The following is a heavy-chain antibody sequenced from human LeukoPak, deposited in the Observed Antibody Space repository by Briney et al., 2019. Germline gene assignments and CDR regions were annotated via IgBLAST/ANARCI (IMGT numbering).Heavy chain of an antibody. J-gene: IGHJ4*02. D-gene: IGHD3-22*01. V-gene: IGHV3-30-3*01. Sequence: GESLRLSCAASGFTFSSYAMHWVRQAPGKGLEWVAVISYDGSNKYYADSVKGRFTISRDNSKNTLYLQMNSLRAEDTAVYYCARDQGDYYDSSGYYYGPFDYWGQGTLVTVSS. CDR3: ARDQGDYYDSSGYYYGPFDY. CDR1: GFTFSSYA. CDR2: ISYDGSNK.